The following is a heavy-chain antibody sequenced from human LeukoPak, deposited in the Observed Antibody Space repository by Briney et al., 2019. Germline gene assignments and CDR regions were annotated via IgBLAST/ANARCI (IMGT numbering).Heavy chain of an antibody. CDR2: INGGDGNT. V-gene: IGHV1-3*01. CDR3: ARSYIVVVPAVYFDF. CDR1: GYTFSTYA. J-gene: IGHJ4*02. D-gene: IGHD2-2*01. Sequence: GASVKVSCKTSGYTFSTYAIQWVRQAPGQRLEWMGWINGGDGNTKFSQKFQGRVTITRDTSASSSYMELSSLRSEDTAVYYCARSYIVVVPAVYFDFWGQGTLVTVSS.